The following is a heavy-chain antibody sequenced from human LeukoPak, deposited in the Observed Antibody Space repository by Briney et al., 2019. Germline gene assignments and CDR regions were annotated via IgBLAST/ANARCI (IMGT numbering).Heavy chain of an antibody. CDR3: SRDKPHCSSTSCYLYGMDV. Sequence: SVKVSCKSSGGTFSSYAISWVRQAPGQGLEWMGGIIPIFGTANYAQKFQGRVTITADESTSTAYMELSSLRSEDTAVYYLSRDKPHCSSTSCYLYGMDVWGQGTTVTVSS. CDR1: GGTFSSYA. D-gene: IGHD2-2*01. V-gene: IGHV1-69*13. CDR2: IIPIFGTA. J-gene: IGHJ6*02.